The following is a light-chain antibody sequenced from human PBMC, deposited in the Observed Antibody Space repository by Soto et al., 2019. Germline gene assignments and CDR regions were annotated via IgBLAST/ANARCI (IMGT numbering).Light chain of an antibody. Sequence: QSVLTQPPSVSGSPGQSVTISCTGTSSDVGSYNHVSWYQQRPGTAPKLMIYGVSNRPSGVPDRFSGSKSGNTASLTISGLQTEDEADYYCSSYTSSSSYVFGTGTKLTVL. CDR3: SSYTSSSSYV. CDR1: SSDVGSYNH. J-gene: IGLJ1*01. CDR2: GVS. V-gene: IGLV2-18*02.